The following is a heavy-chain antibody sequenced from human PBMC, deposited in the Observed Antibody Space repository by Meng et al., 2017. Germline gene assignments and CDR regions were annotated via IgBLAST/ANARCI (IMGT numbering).Heavy chain of an antibody. D-gene: IGHD3-22*01. CDR2: ISGSGGST. CDR3: AKDSRDPIYGSSCYYYFY. V-gene: IGHV3-23*01. CDR1: GFTFSSYA. J-gene: IGHJ4*02. Sequence: GESLKISCAASGFTFSSYAMSWVRQAPGKGLEWVSAISGSGGSTYYADSVKGRFTISRDNSKNTLYLQMNSLRAEDTAVYYCAKDSRDPIYGSSCYYYFYWGQGTLVTVSS.